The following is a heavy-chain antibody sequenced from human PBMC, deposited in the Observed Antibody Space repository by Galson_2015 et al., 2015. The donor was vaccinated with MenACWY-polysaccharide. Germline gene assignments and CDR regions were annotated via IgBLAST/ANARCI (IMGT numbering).Heavy chain of an antibody. D-gene: IGHD5-18*01. CDR3: AREGIQLWLGFDP. CDR1: GFTFSSYG. V-gene: IGHV3-33*01. J-gene: IGHJ5*02. Sequence: SLRLSCAASGFTFSSYGMHWVRQAPGKGLEWVAVIWYDGSNKYYADSVKGRFTISRDNSKNTLYLQMNSLRAEDTAVYYCAREGIQLWLGFDPWGQGTLVTVSS. CDR2: IWYDGSNK.